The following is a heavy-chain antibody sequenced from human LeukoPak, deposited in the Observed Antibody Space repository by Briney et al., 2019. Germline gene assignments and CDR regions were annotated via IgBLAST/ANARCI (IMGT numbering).Heavy chain of an antibody. CDR1: GYTFTRNY. Sequence: ASVKVSCKASGYTFTRNYIHWVRQAPGQGLEWMAIFNPSGDSSNYAQKFQGKVTITADKSTSTAYMELSSLRSEDTAVYYCARVGGSYFSNFDYWGQGTLVTVSS. CDR2: FNPSGDSS. CDR3: ARVGGSYFSNFDY. J-gene: IGHJ4*02. D-gene: IGHD1-26*01. V-gene: IGHV1-46*01.